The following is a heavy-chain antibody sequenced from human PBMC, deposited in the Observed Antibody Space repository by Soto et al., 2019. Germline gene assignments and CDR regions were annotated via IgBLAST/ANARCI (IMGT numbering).Heavy chain of an antibody. CDR1: GFSLSTSGVG. J-gene: IGHJ4*02. CDR2: IYWDDDK. CDR3: ARPYSSGWYYRY. Sequence: QITLKESGPTLVKPTQTLTLTCTFSGFSLSTSGVGVGWIRQPPGRALEWLALIYWDDDKRYSPSLKSRLTITKDTSKNQVVLTMTNMDPVDTATYYCARPYSSGWYYRYWGQGTLVTVSS. D-gene: IGHD6-19*01. V-gene: IGHV2-5*02.